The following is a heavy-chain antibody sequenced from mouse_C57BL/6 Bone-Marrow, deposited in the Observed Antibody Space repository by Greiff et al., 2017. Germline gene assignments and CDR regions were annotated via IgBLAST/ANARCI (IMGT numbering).Heavy chain of an antibody. V-gene: IGHV1-59*01. CDR1: GYTFTSYW. J-gene: IGHJ3*01. CDR2: IDPSDSYT. CDR3: ARGGFITTVVAPRFAY. Sequence: QVQLQQPGAELVRPGTSVKLSCKASGYTFTSYWMHWVKQRPGQGLEWIGVIDPSDSYTNYNQKFKGKATLTVDTSSSTAYMQLSSLTSEDSAVYYCARGGFITTVVAPRFAYWGQGTPVTVSA. D-gene: IGHD1-1*01.